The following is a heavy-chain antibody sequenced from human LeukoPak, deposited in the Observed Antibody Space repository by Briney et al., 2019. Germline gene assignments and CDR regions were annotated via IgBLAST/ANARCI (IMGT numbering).Heavy chain of an antibody. V-gene: IGHV5-51*01. CDR3: ARHGKVGATQSWLDY. Sequence: GESLKISCKGSEYSFTTYWIAWVRQVPGKGLESMGIIYPGDSDTRYSPSFQGQVITSADKSINTAYLQWDSLRASDTAMYYCARHGKVGATQSWLDYWGQGTLVTVSP. D-gene: IGHD1-26*01. CDR2: IYPGDSDT. CDR1: EYSFTTYW. J-gene: IGHJ4*02.